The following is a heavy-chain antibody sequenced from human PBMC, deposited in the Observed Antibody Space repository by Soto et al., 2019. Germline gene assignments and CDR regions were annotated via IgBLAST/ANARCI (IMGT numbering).Heavy chain of an antibody. CDR1: GGSISDSNDH. Sequence: SETLSLTCTVSGGSISDSNDHWGWIRQSPGQGLEWIGSFHNSGSAYYNPSLKSRATLSVDRSKSQFSLSLNSVTAADTAIYYCARARRTNRLFFDPWGQGTLVTVSS. V-gene: IGHV4-39*07. CDR3: ARARRTNRLFFDP. D-gene: IGHD2-15*01. J-gene: IGHJ4*02. CDR2: FHNSGSA.